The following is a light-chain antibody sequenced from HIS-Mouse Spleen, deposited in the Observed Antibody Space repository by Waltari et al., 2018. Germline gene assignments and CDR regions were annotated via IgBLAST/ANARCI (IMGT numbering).Light chain of an antibody. V-gene: IGLV3-10*01. J-gene: IGLJ2*01. Sequence: SYELTQPPSVSVSPGQTARITCSGDALPKKYAYWYQQKSGQAAVLVIYEDSKRPSGVPERFSGTSSVTRATLTISGAQVEDEADYYCYSTDSSGNHRVFGGGTKLTVL. CDR1: ALPKKY. CDR3: YSTDSSGNHRV. CDR2: EDS.